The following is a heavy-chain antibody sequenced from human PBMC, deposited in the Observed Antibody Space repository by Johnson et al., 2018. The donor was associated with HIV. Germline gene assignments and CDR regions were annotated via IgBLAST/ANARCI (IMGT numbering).Heavy chain of an antibody. Sequence: QVQLVESGGGVVQPGRSLRLSCAASEFTFSSYAMHWVRQAPGKGLARVAVISYDGSNKYYADSVKGRFTISRDNSKNTLYLQMNSLRAEDTAVYYCARGGLGDYVVAFDIWGQGTMVTVSS. V-gene: IGHV3-30-3*01. J-gene: IGHJ3*02. CDR3: ARGGLGDYVVAFDI. CDR2: ISYDGSNK. CDR1: EFTFSSYA. D-gene: IGHD4-17*01.